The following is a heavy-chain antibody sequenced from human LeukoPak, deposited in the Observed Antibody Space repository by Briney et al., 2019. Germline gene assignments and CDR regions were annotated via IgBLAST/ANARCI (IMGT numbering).Heavy chain of an antibody. Sequence: GGSLRLSCAASGSTFSSYSMNWVRQAPGKGLEWVSYISSSSSTIYYADSVKGRFTISRDNAKNSLYLQMNSLRDEDTAVYYCARDDLEDCSSTSCYSYYYYGMDVWGQGTTVTVSS. J-gene: IGHJ6*02. CDR3: ARDDLEDCSSTSCYSYYYYGMDV. CDR2: ISSSSSTI. CDR1: GSTFSSYS. D-gene: IGHD2-2*01. V-gene: IGHV3-48*02.